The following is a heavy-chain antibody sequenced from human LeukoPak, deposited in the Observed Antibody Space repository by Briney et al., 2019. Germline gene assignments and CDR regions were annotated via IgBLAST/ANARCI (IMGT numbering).Heavy chain of an antibody. V-gene: IGHV3-7*01. CDR3: AEVNTD. D-gene: IGHD3-22*01. CDR2: TKTDGSDE. J-gene: IGHJ4*02. CDR1: GFTFSSYS. Sequence: GGSLRLSCAASGFTFSSYSMNWVRHTPGKGLEWVANTKTDGSDEYYVDSVKGRFTISRDNAKNSLYLQMNSLRAEDTAVYYCAEVNTDWGQGTLVTVSS.